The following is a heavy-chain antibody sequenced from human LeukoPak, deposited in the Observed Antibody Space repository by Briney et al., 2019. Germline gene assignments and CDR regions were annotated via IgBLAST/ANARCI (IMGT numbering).Heavy chain of an antibody. V-gene: IGHV3-7*02. CDR2: INQDGSEK. D-gene: IGHD1-26*01. J-gene: IGHJ4*02. CDR3: ASVGVGTVNY. Sequence: GGSLRLSCAASGCGYSNYWMSWVRQAPGQGLEWVANINQDGSEKYYVDSVKGRFTISRDNAKNSVFLQMNSLRAEDTALYCCASVGVGTVNYWGQGTLVTVSS. CDR1: GCGYSNYW.